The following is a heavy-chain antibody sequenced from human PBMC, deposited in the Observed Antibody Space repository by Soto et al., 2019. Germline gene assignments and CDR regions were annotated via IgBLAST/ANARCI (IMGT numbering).Heavy chain of an antibody. CDR3: ARVSAAGTVTPHPTPYFDY. Sequence: VASVKVSCKASGYTFTSYGISWVRQAPGQGLEWMGWISAYNGNTNYAQKLQGRVTMTTDTSTSTAYMELRSLRSDDTAVYYCARVSAAGTVTPHPTPYFDYWGQGTLVTVSS. V-gene: IGHV1-18*01. D-gene: IGHD6-13*01. CDR2: ISAYNGNT. J-gene: IGHJ4*02. CDR1: GYTFTSYG.